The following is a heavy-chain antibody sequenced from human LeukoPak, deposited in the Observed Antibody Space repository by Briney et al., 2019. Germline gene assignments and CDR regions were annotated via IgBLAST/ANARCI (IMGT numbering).Heavy chain of an antibody. D-gene: IGHD6-13*01. Sequence: ASVKVSCKASGHTFTSYDINWVRQATGQGLEWMGWMNPDSGNTGYAQKFQGRVTMTRNPSISTAYMELSSLTSEDTAVYYCARRIAVAGVGIVYGGQGTLVTVSS. CDR2: MNPDSGNT. CDR3: ARRIAVAGVGIVY. V-gene: IGHV1-8*01. J-gene: IGHJ4*02. CDR1: GHTFTSYD.